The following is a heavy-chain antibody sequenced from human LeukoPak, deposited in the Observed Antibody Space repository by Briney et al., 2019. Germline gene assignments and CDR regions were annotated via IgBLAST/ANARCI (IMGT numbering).Heavy chain of an antibody. Sequence: GASVKVSCKVSGYTLTELSMHWVRQAPGKGLEWMGGFDPEDGETIYAQKFQGRVTMTEDTSTDTAYMKLSSLRSEDTAVYYCATDRGSVLRFLEWLSHWGQGTPVTVSS. CDR2: FDPEDGET. D-gene: IGHD3-3*01. CDR1: GYTLTELS. J-gene: IGHJ4*02. V-gene: IGHV1-24*01. CDR3: ATDRGSVLRFLEWLSH.